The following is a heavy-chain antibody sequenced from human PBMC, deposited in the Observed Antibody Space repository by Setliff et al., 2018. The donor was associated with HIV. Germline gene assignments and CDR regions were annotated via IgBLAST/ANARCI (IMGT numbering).Heavy chain of an antibody. CDR1: GYSISSGYY. V-gene: IGHV4-34*01. D-gene: IGHD1-26*01. Sequence: LSLTCAVSGYSISSGYYWSWIRQSPGKGLEWIGEINHRGSTNYNPSFKSRVTISPDTSKNQFSLKMNSVTAADTAVYYCATWRGVGATAWGQGTLVTVSS. CDR2: INHRGST. J-gene: IGHJ4*02. CDR3: ATWRGVGATA.